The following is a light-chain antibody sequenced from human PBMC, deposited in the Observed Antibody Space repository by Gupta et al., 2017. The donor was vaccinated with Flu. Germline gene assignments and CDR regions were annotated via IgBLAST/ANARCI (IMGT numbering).Light chain of an antibody. CDR1: QCVRGNY. V-gene: IGKV3-20*01. CDR2: DEA. Sequence: LVLSPAGNGTVACRAPQCVRGNYLGWFQQKPGQAPRHLICDEAASDSCIPDRFGGSGSGTEVTLTISRRQQEDFAVYYCQQHGSSPAYLFGQGTKLEI. CDR3: QQHGSSPAYL. J-gene: IGKJ2*01.